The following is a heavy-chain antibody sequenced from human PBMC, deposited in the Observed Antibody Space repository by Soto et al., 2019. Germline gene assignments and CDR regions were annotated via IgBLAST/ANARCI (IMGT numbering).Heavy chain of an antibody. CDR2: ISGGGIST. V-gene: IGHV3-23*01. J-gene: IGHJ5*02. CDR3: AKDAITMVRGANNWFDP. CDR1: GFTLSSYA. Sequence: EVQLLESGGGLVQPGGSLKLSCAASGFTLSSYAMSWVRQAPGKGLEWVSAISGGGISTYYADSVRGRFTISRDNSRNTLYLQMNRLRAEDTAVYYCAKDAITMVRGANNWFDPWGQGTLVTVSS. D-gene: IGHD3-10*01.